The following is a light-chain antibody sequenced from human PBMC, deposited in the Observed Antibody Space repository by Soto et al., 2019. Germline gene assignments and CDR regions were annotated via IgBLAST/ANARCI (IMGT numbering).Light chain of an antibody. V-gene: IGKV3-20*01. CDR2: GAS. J-gene: IGKJ4*01. CDR1: QSVSSSY. Sequence: EIVLTQSPGTLSLSPGERATLSCRASQSVSSSYLAWYRQKPGQAPRLLIYGASSRATGIPDRFSGSGSGTDFALTISRLEPEDFAVYYCQQYGNSPAFGGGTKVEIK. CDR3: QQYGNSPA.